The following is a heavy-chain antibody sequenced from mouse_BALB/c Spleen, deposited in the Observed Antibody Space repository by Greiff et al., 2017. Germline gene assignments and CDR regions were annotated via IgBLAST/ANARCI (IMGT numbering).Heavy chain of an antibody. CDR1: EYEFPSHD. CDR3: VSLRGGAWFAY. CDR2: INRDGGST. Sequence: EVLLVESGGGLVQPGESLKLSCESNEYEFPSHDMSWVRKTPEKRLELVAAINRDGGSTYYPDTMERRFIISRDNTKKTLYLQMSSLRSEDTALYYCVSLRGGAWFAYWGQGTLVTVSA. J-gene: IGHJ3*01. D-gene: IGHD1-1*01. V-gene: IGHV5-2*01.